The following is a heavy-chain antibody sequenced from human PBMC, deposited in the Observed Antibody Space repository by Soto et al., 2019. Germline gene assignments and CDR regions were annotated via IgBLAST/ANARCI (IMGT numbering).Heavy chain of an antibody. CDR3: ARGDEMTAVTIFEY. D-gene: IGHD4-17*01. CDR1: GGAFGRYS. V-gene: IGHV1-69*01. CDR2: VIPVFNTS. Sequence: QVQLEQSGPEVKRPGTSVKVSCKASGGAFGRYSVSWVRQAPGQGLEWIGGVIPVFNTSNYSLKFQGRVAIFADLSTNTVFMELRSLRSEDTALYYGARGDEMTAVTIFEYWGQGTLVTVSS. J-gene: IGHJ4*02.